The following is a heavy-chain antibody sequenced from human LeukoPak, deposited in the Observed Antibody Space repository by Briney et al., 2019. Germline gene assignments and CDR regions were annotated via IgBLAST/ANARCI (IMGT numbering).Heavy chain of an antibody. CDR1: GFTFSSYG. J-gene: IGHJ6*03. CDR2: ISGSGGST. Sequence: GGSLRLSCAASGFTFSSYGMSWVRQAPGKGLEWVSAISGSGGSTYYADSVKGRFTISRDNSKNTLYLQMNSLRAEDTAVYYCAKDLTYYYYMDVWGKGTTVTISS. CDR3: AKDLTYYYYMDV. V-gene: IGHV3-23*01.